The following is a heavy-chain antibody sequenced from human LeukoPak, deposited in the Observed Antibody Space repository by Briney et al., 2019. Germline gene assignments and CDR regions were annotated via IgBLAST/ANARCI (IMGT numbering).Heavy chain of an antibody. Sequence: TSVKVSCKASGGTFSSYAISWVRQAPGQGLEWMGGIIPIFGTANYAQKFQGRVTITADESTSTAYMELSSLRSEDTAVYYCAKDGDCSGGSCYDYWGQGTLVTVSS. V-gene: IGHV1-69*13. CDR2: IIPIFGTA. CDR1: GGTFSSYA. D-gene: IGHD2-15*01. J-gene: IGHJ4*02. CDR3: AKDGDCSGGSCYDY.